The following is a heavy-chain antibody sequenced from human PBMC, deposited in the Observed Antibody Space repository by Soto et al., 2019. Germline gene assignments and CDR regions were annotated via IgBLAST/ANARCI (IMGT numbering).Heavy chain of an antibody. CDR2: IKQDGSEK. CDR1: GFTFSSYW. V-gene: IGHV3-7*01. CDR3: ARDPLYYDILTGYYIYYFDY. Sequence: GGSLRLSCAASGFTFSSYWMSWVRQAPGKGLEWVANIKQDGSEKDEVDSGKGRFTISRDNAKNSLYLQMNSLRAEDTAVSYCARDPLYYDILTGYYIYYFDYWGQGTLVTVSS. D-gene: IGHD3-9*01. J-gene: IGHJ4*02.